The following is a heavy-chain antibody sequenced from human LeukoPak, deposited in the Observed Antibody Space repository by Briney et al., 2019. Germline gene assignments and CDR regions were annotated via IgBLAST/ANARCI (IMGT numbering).Heavy chain of an antibody. CDR1: GFTFSSYA. Sequence: PGGSLRLSCAASGFTFSSYAMSWVRQAPGKGLEWVSAISGSGGSTYYADSVKGRFTISRDNSKNTLYLQMNSLRAEDTAVYYCAKAMLGYCSGGSCYSVDYWGQGTLVTVSS. D-gene: IGHD2-15*01. CDR2: ISGSGGST. J-gene: IGHJ4*02. V-gene: IGHV3-23*01. CDR3: AKAMLGYCSGGSCYSVDY.